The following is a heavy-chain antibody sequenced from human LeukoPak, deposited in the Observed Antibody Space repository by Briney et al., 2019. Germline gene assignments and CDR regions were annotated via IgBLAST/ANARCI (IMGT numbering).Heavy chain of an antibody. CDR2: IIPIFGTA. CDR3: ARDPLWFGETYFDY. V-gene: IGHV1-69*05. CDR1: GGTFSSYA. Sequence: SVKVSCKASGGTFSSYAISWVRQAPAQGLEWMGRIIPIFGTANYAQKFQGRVTITTDESTSTAYMELSSLRSEDTAVYYCARDPLWFGETYFDYWGQGTLVTVSS. J-gene: IGHJ4*02. D-gene: IGHD3-10*01.